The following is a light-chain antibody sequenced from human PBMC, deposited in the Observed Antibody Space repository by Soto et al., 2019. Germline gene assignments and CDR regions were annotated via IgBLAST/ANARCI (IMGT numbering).Light chain of an antibody. Sequence: EIVMTQPPGTLSVSPGERATLSCRASQSISYNLAWYQQKPGQAPRLLIYHASIRPTAVPDRFSGSGSGTDFTCPISSLQPEDAAVYFCQQYNNSPPSFTFRPGTRVDCK. CDR3: QQYNNSPPSFT. V-gene: IGKV3-15*01. CDR2: HAS. CDR1: QSISYN. J-gene: IGKJ3*01.